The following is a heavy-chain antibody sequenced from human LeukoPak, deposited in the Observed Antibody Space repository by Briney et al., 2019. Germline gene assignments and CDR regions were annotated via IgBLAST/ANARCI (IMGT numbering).Heavy chain of an antibody. J-gene: IGHJ6*03. CDR3: ANMRRGYCSSTSCYAYYYMDV. CDR1: GFTFSSYS. V-gene: IGHV3-21*01. D-gene: IGHD2-2*01. Sequence: GGSLRLSCAASGFTFSSYSMNWVRQAPGKGLEWVSSISSSSGYIYYADSVKGRFTISRDNAKNSLYLQMNSLRAEDTAVYYCANMRRGYCSSTSCYAYYYMDVWGKGTTVTVSS. CDR2: ISSSSGYI.